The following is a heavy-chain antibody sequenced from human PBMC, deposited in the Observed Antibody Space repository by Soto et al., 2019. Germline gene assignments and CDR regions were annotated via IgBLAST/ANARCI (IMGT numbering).Heavy chain of an antibody. CDR1: GFTFSSYG. CDR2: ISYDGRNT. Sequence: QVQLVESGGGVVQPGRSLRLSCAASGFTFSSYGMHWVRQAPGKGLEWVAVISYDGRNTYYADSVKGRFTISRDNSKNTLYLQMSSLRAEDKAVYYCVKDGSSGWPYYYGMDVWGQGTTVTVSS. D-gene: IGHD6-19*01. V-gene: IGHV3-30*18. J-gene: IGHJ6*02. CDR3: VKDGSSGWPYYYGMDV.